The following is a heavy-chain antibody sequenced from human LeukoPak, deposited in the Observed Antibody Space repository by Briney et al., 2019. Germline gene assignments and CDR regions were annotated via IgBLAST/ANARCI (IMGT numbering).Heavy chain of an antibody. D-gene: IGHD6-13*01. CDR2: IYSGGDT. Sequence: GGSLRLSCAASGFTVSSNYMSWVRQAPGKGLEWVSVIYSGGDTYYADSVKGRFTISRDNSKNTLYLQMNSLRVEDTAVYYYAKVLGRYSSSWTAFDIWGQGTMVTVSS. J-gene: IGHJ3*02. CDR3: AKVLGRYSSSWTAFDI. CDR1: GFTVSSNY. V-gene: IGHV3-66*01.